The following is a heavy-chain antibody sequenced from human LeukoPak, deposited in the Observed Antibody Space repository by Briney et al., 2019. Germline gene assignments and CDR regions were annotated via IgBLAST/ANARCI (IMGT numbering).Heavy chain of an antibody. D-gene: IGHD5-12*01. CDR2: INPNSGGT. V-gene: IGHV1-2*02. CDR1: GYTFTGYY. CDR3: ARDPNGVATIGDAFDI. J-gene: IGHJ3*02. Sequence: ASVKVSCKASGYTFTGYYMHWVRQAPGQGLEWMGWINPNSGGTNYAKKFQGRVTMTRDTSISTAYMELSRLRSDDTAVYYCARDPNGVATIGDAFDIWGQGTMVTVSS.